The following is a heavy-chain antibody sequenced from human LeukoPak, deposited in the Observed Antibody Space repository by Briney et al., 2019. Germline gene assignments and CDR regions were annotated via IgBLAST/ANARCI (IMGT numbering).Heavy chain of an antibody. CDR2: INPNSGGT. CDR1: GYTFTGHY. D-gene: IGHD6-6*01. V-gene: IGHV1-2*02. CDR3: ARDQSTSFSSSYHFDY. J-gene: IGHJ4*02. Sequence: ASVKVSCKASGYTFTGHYMHWVRQAPGQGLEWMGWINPNSGGTNYAQKFRGRVTMTRDTSISTAYTELGSLGSDDTAVYYCARDQSTSFSSSYHFDYWGQGTLVTVSS.